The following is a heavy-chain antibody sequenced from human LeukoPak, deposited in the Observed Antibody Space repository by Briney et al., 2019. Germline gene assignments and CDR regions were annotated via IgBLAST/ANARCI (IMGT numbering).Heavy chain of an antibody. CDR2: IIPILGIA. Sequence: SVKVSCKASGGTFSSYAISWVRQAPGQGLEWMGRIIPILGIANYAQKFQGRVTITADKSTSTAYMELSSLRSEDTAVYYCARDKVARDGYNLGTPFDIWGQGTMVTVSS. CDR3: ARDKVARDGYNLGTPFDI. V-gene: IGHV1-69*04. J-gene: IGHJ3*02. D-gene: IGHD5-24*01. CDR1: GGTFSSYA.